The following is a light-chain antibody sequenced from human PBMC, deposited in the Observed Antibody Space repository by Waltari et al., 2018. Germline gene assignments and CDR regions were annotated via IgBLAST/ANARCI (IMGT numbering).Light chain of an antibody. J-gene: IGLJ1*01. Sequence: SFDLTQPPLLSVSPGQTATITCSGDKLGGNFVSWYQQKPGQSPLLVIYQDTKRPSGIPERFSASNSGNTATLAISGTQTMDEADYYCLAWENTSGVFGTGTKVAVL. CDR3: LAWENTSGV. CDR1: KLGGNF. CDR2: QDT. V-gene: IGLV3-1*01.